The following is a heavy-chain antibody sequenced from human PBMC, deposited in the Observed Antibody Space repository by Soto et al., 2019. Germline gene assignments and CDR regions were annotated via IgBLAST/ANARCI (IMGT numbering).Heavy chain of an antibody. CDR3: ARQTLGYCSGGSCYNGVDFHH. CDR1: GGSISSSSYY. J-gene: IGHJ4*02. V-gene: IGHV4-39*01. D-gene: IGHD2-15*01. CDR2: IYYSGST. Sequence: SETLSLTCTVSGGSISSSSYYWGWIRQPPGKGLEWIGSIYYSGSTYYNPSLKSRVTISVDTSKNQFSLKLSSVTAADTAVYYCARQTLGYCSGGSCYNGVDFHHWGKGTLVTLSS.